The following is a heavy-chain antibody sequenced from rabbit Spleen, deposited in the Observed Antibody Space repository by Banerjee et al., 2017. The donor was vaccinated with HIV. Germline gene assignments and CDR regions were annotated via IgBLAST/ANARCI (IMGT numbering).Heavy chain of an antibody. D-gene: IGHD3-1*01. CDR3: AGDLASVVGWNFGL. CDR1: GFSFSDRDV. CDR2: INAYTGKP. Sequence: QEQLVESGGGLVKPEGSLTLTCKASGFSFSDRDVMCWVRQAPGKGLQWIACINAYTGKPVYATWAKGRFTISRTSSTSVTLQMTRLTAADTATYFCAGDLASVVGWNFGLWGQGTLVTVS. V-gene: IGHV1S45*01. J-gene: IGHJ3*01.